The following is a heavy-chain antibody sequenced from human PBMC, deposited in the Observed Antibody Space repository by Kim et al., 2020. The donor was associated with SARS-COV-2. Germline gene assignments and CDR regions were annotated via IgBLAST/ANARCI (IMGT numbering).Heavy chain of an antibody. D-gene: IGHD3-16*01. J-gene: IGHJ6*02. V-gene: IGHV3-33*06. Sequence: VKGRFTISRDNSKNTMYLQMNSLRAEETGVYYCAKDRSALYVRGSDSGMDVWSQGTTVTVSS. CDR3: AKDRSALYVRGSDSGMDV.